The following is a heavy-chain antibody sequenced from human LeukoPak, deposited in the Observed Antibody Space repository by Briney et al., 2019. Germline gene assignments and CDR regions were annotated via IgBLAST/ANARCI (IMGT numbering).Heavy chain of an antibody. CDR1: GFSFSSYP. CDR2: IYSGGTT. V-gene: IGHV3-53*01. J-gene: IGHJ4*02. CDR3: ARRGDGGRSFDL. Sequence: GGSLRLSCVASGFSFSSYPMNWVRQAPGKGLEWVSLIYSGGTTYYADSVKGRFTISRDNSKNTLYLQMNSLRAEDTAVYYCARRGDGGRSFDLWGQGTLVTVSS. D-gene: IGHD4-23*01.